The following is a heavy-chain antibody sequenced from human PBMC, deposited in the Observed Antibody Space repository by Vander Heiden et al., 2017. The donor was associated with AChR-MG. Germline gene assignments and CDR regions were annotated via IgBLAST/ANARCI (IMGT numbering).Heavy chain of an antibody. D-gene: IGHD6-6*01. CDR2: IRYDGSNK. CDR3: AKPDYSSSSRGTLAY. V-gene: IGHV3-30*02. J-gene: IGHJ4*02. Sequence: QVQLVESGGGVVQPGGSLRLSCAASGFTFSGYGMHWVRQAPGKGLEWVAFIRYDGSNKYYADSVKGRFTISRDNSKNTLYLQMNSLRAEDTAVYYCAKPDYSSSSRGTLAYWGQGTLVTVSS. CDR1: GFTFSGYG.